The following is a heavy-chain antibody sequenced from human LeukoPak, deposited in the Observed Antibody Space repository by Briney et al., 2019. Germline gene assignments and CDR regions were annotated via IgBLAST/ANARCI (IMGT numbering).Heavy chain of an antibody. CDR3: ASARFYNWNDQNAFDI. J-gene: IGHJ3*02. D-gene: IGHD1-20*01. V-gene: IGHV3-21*01. CDR1: GFTFSSYS. Sequence: PGGSLRLSCAASGFTFSSYSMNWVRQAPGKGLEWVSSISSSSYIYYADSVKGRFTISRDNAKNSLYLQMNSLRAEDTAVYYCASARFYNWNDQNAFDIWGQGTMVTVSS. CDR2: ISSSSYI.